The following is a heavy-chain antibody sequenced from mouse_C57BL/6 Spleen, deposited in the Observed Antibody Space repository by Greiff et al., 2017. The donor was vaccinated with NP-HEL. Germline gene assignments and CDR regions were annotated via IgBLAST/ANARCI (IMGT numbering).Heavy chain of an antibody. Sequence: QVHVKQPGAELVKPGASVKMSCKASGYTFTSYWITWVKQRPGQGLEWIGDIYPGSGSTNYNEKFKSKATLTVDTSSSTAYMQLSSLTSEDSAVYYCARGEGDYWGQGTSVTVSS. CDR2: IYPGSGST. D-gene: IGHD2-13*01. V-gene: IGHV1-55*01. CDR3: ARGEGDY. CDR1: GYTFTSYW. J-gene: IGHJ4*01.